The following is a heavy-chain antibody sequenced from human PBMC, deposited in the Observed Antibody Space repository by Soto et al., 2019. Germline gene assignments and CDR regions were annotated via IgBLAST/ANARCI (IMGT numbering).Heavy chain of an antibody. CDR2: IYNSGTT. D-gene: IGHD2-8*01. CDR3: AILWCYRDAKYQYDS. J-gene: IGHJ4*02. V-gene: IGHV4-59*08. Sequence: SETLSLTCTVTGGTISGYYWSWIRQAPGKGLEWIAYIYNSGTTNYNPSLKSRVTISEDSSKNQISLKLSSVTAADTAVYYCAILWCYRDAKYQYDSSGQGPLVPVS. CDR1: GGTISGYY.